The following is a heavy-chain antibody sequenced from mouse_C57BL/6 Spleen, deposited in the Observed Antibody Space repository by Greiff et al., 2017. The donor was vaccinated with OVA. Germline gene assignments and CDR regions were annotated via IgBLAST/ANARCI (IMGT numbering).Heavy chain of an antibody. Sequence: QVQLQQSGAELMKPGASVKLSCKATGYTFTGYWIEWVKQRPGHGLEWIGEILPGSGSTNYNEKFKGKATFTADTSSTTAYMQLSSLTSEDSAIYYCASVDSNYLYAMDYWGQGTSVTVSS. CDR2: ILPGSGST. V-gene: IGHV1-9*01. CDR1: GYTFTGYW. CDR3: ASVDSNYLYAMDY. D-gene: IGHD2-5*01. J-gene: IGHJ4*01.